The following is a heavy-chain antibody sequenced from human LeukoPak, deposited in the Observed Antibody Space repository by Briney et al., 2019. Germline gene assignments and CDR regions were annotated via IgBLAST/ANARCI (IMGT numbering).Heavy chain of an antibody. Sequence: ASVKVSCKASGYTFTSYYMHWVRQAPGQGLEWMGIINPSGGSTSYAQKFQGRVTMTRDMSTSTVYMELSSLRSEDTAVYYCARGVYVWWELHRNWFDPWGQGTLVTVSS. CDR2: INPSGGST. CDR1: GYTFTSYY. D-gene: IGHD1-26*01. CDR3: ARGVYVWWELHRNWFDP. V-gene: IGHV1-46*01. J-gene: IGHJ5*02.